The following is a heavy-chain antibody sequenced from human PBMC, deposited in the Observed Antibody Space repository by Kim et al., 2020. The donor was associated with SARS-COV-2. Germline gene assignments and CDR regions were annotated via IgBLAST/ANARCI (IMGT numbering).Heavy chain of an antibody. D-gene: IGHD6-13*01. J-gene: IGHJ4*02. V-gene: IGHV3-43D*03. CDR3: AKVTAAGIIWYYFDY. Sequence: VSVKGRFTISRDNSKNSLYLQMNSLRAEDTALYYCAKVTAAGIIWYYFDYWGQGTLVTVSS.